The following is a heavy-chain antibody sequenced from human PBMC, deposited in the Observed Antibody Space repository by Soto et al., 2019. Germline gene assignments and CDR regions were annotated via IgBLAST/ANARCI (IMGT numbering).Heavy chain of an antibody. J-gene: IGHJ4*02. CDR2: IYYSGST. CDR1: GGSISSGGYY. V-gene: IGHV4-31*03. D-gene: IGHD1-7*01. CDR3: ARGVNNWNYVSYFDY. Sequence: SETLSLTCTVSGGSISSGGYYWSWIRQHPGKGLEWIGYIYYSGSTYYSPSLKSRVTISVDTSKNQFSLKLSSVTAADTAVYYCARGVNNWNYVSYFDYWGQGTLVTVSS.